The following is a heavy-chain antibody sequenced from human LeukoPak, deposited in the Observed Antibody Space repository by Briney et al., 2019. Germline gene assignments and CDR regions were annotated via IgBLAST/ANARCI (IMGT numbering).Heavy chain of an antibody. J-gene: IGHJ4*02. CDR3: ARDYYGSGSYLASHFDY. CDR2: ISSSSYI. V-gene: IGHV3-21*01. CDR1: GFTFSSYS. D-gene: IGHD3-10*01. Sequence: PGGALRLSCAASGFTFSSYSMNWVRQAPGEGLEWVSSISSSSYIYYADSVKGRFTISRDNAKNSLYLQMNSLRAEDTAVYYCARDYYGSGSYLASHFDYWGQGTLVTVSS.